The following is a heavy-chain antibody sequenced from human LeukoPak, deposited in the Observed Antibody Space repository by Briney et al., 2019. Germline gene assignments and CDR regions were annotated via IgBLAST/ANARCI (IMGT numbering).Heavy chain of an antibody. CDR3: ARDRGGCCNGDSCSDAFDR. V-gene: IGHV1-2*02. CDR1: GYSFSDYY. D-gene: IGHD2-15*01. J-gene: IGHJ3*01. CDR2: INPKSGGT. Sequence: GASVTVSCKASGYSFSDYYMHWVRQAPGQGLEWMGWINPKSGGTNYAQKFQGRVTMTRDTSISTASMELTSLRSDDTAVYYCARDRGGCCNGDSCSDAFDRWGQGTVVTVSS.